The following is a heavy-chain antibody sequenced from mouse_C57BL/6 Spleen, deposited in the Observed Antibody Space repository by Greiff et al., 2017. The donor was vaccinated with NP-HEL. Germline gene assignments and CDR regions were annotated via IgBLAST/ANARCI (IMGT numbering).Heavy chain of an antibody. D-gene: IGHD1-1*01. CDR1: GYTFTSYW. CDR3: ARSPITTVVATKAMDY. J-gene: IGHJ4*01. CDR2: IDPSASYT. V-gene: IGHV1-59*01. Sequence: QVQLQQPGAELVRPGTSVKLSCKASGYTFTSYWMHWVKQRPGQGLAWIGVIDPSASYTNYNQKFKGKATLTVDTSSSTAYMQLSSLTSEDSAVYYCARSPITTVVATKAMDYWGQGTSVTVSS.